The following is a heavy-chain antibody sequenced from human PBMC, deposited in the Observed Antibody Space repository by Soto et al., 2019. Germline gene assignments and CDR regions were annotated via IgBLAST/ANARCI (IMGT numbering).Heavy chain of an antibody. CDR2: ISISSSTI. Sequence: LRLSCAASGFTFSSYSMNWVRQAPGKGLEWVSYISISSSTIYYADSVKGRFTISRDNVKNSLYLQMNSLRDEDTAVYYCARVIVGTTTFVDYWGQGTLVTVSS. V-gene: IGHV3-48*02. J-gene: IGHJ4*02. CDR1: GFTFSSYS. D-gene: IGHD1-26*01. CDR3: ARVIVGTTTFVDY.